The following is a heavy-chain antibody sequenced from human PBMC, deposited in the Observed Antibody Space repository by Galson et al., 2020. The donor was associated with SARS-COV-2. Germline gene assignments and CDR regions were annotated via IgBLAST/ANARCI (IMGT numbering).Heavy chain of an antibody. CDR1: GLSVSSYY. J-gene: IGHJ4*02. D-gene: IGHD3-16*01. CDR3: AGGATAMITFYY. CDR2: IYSSGRT. Sequence: GESLKISCAASGLSVSSYYMSWARQAPGKGLEWVSIIYSSGRTVYADSVKGRFTISRDSSKNTLNLQMNDLRADDTATYYCAGGATAMITFYYWGRGTLVSVSS. V-gene: IGHV3-53*01.